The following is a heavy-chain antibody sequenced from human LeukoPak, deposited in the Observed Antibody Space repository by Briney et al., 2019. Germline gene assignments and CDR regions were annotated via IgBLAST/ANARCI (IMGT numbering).Heavy chain of an antibody. CDR2: IRYDGSNK. CDR1: GFTFSSYG. V-gene: IGHV3-30*02. D-gene: IGHD6-13*01. Sequence: PGGSLRLSCAASGFTFSSYGMHWVRQAPGKGLEWVAFIRYDGSNKYYADSVKGRFTISRDNSKNTLYVQMNSLRAEDTAVYYCAKDWGQQQLVGYFDYWGQGTLVTVSS. J-gene: IGHJ4*02. CDR3: AKDWGQQQLVGYFDY.